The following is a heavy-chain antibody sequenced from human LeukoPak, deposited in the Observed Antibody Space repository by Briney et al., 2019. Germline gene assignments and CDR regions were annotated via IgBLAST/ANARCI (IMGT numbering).Heavy chain of an antibody. Sequence: GGSLRLSCAAPGFTLSSYEMKWVRQAPGKGLEWVSYISSSGSTIYYADSVKGRFTISRDNAKNSLYLQMNSLRAEDTAVYYCAELGITMIGGVWGKGTTVTISS. V-gene: IGHV3-48*03. CDR3: AELGITMIGGV. CDR1: GFTLSSYE. J-gene: IGHJ6*04. D-gene: IGHD3-10*02. CDR2: ISSSGSTI.